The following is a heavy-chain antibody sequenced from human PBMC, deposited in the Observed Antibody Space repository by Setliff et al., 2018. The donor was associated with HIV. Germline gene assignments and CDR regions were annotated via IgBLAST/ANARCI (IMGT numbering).Heavy chain of an antibody. V-gene: IGHV1-3*01. CDR2: INLVTGKT. Sequence: ASVKVSCKTSGYTFTQSHDLHWVRQVPGQGLEWMGWINLVTGKTAYLQKFQGRVTITTDEPTNTVYMELSGLRSEDTAVYYCATYHYYDSSAYFIDLYYFDYWGQGTLVTVSS. CDR1: GYTFTQSHD. D-gene: IGHD3-22*01. CDR3: ATYHYYDSSAYFIDLYYFDY. J-gene: IGHJ4*02.